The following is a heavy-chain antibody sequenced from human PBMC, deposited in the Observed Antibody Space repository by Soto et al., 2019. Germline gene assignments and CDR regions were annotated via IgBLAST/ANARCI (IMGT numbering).Heavy chain of an antibody. V-gene: IGHV4-31*03. CDR1: GGSISSGGYY. Sequence: QVQLQESGPGLVKPSQTLSLTCTVSGGSISSGGYYWSWIRRHPGKGLEWIGYIYYSGSTYYNPSLKSRVTISVDTSKNQFSLKLSSVTAADMAVYYCARGRGTVTTVTTHLDYWGQGTLVTVSS. CDR3: ARGRGTVTTVTTHLDY. CDR2: IYYSGST. J-gene: IGHJ4*02. D-gene: IGHD4-17*01.